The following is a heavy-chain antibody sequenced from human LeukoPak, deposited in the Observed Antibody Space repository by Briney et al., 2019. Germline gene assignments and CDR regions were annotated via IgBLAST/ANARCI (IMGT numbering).Heavy chain of an antibody. CDR1: GFTFSNAW. Sequence: GGSLRLSCAASGFTFSNAWMSWVRQAPGKGLEWVGRIKSKTDGGTTDYAAPVKGRFTISRDDSKNTLYLQTNSLKTEDTAVYYCTTDTTVVTQDYWGQGTLVTVSS. J-gene: IGHJ4*02. D-gene: IGHD4-23*01. V-gene: IGHV3-15*01. CDR3: TTDTTVVTQDY. CDR2: IKSKTDGGTT.